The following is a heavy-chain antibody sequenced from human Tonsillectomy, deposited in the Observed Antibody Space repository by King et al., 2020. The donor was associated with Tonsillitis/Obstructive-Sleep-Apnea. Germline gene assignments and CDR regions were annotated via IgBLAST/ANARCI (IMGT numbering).Heavy chain of an antibody. CDR3: ARDSMSHYFDSSAYYTFNY. CDR2: ISAYNGHT. J-gene: IGHJ4*02. Sequence: HVQLVESGGEVKKPGASVKVSCKASGYTFSNYGISWVRQAPGQGLEWMGWISAYNGHTNSAQKLQGRVTLTTDASTSTAYMELGSLRSDDTAVYYCARDSMSHYFDSSAYYTFNYWGQGTLVTVSS. D-gene: IGHD3-22*01. V-gene: IGHV1-18*01. CDR1: GYTFSNYG.